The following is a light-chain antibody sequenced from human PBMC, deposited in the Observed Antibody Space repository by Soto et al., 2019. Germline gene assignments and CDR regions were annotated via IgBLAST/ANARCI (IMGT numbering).Light chain of an antibody. J-gene: IGKJ2*01. V-gene: IGKV3-15*01. CDR2: GAS. Sequence: EIVMTQSPVTLSVSPGERATLSCRASQSISNHLAWYQQKPGQAPRLLIYGASTRATGIPARFSGSGSGSEFTLTISSLQSEDFAVYYCQQYDNWPPRTFGQGTKQEIK. CDR1: QSISNH. CDR3: QQYDNWPPRT.